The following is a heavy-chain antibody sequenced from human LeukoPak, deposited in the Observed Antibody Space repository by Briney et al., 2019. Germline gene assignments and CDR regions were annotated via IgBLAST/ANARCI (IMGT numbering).Heavy chain of an antibody. V-gene: IGHV3-74*01. J-gene: IGHJ4*02. CDR3: ARDPGYSSSWYNC. D-gene: IGHD6-13*01. CDR1: GFTFSSYW. CDR2: INSDGSST. Sequence: PGGSLRLSCAASGFTFSSYWMHWVRQAPGKWLVWVSRINSDGSSTSYADSVKGRFTISRDNAKNTLYLQMNSLRAEDTAVYYCARDPGYSSSWYNCWGQGTLVTVSS.